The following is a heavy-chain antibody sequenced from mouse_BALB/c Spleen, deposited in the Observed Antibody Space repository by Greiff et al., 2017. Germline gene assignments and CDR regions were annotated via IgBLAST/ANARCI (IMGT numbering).Heavy chain of an antibody. CDR2: ISSGGGNT. CDR1: GFTFSSYT. Sequence: EVNVVESGGGLVKPGGSLKLSCAASGFTFSSYTMSWVRQTPEKRLEWVATISSGGGNTYYPDSVKGRFTISRDNAKNNLYLQMSSLRSEDTALYYCARYRGRGFDYWGQGTTLTVSS. V-gene: IGHV5-9*03. J-gene: IGHJ2*01. D-gene: IGHD3-3*01. CDR3: ARYRGRGFDY.